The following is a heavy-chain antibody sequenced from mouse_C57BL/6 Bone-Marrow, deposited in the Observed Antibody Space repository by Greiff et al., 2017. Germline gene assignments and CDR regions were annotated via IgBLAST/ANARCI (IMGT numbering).Heavy chain of an antibody. CDR2: IYIGNGYT. CDR3: ARDYGSSYQAWFAD. D-gene: IGHD1-1*01. V-gene: IGHV1-58*01. CDR1: GYTFTSYG. Sequence: VHVKQSGAELVRPGSSVKMSCKTSGYTFTSYGINWVKQRPGQGLEWIGYIYIGNGYTEYNEKFKGKATLPSDTSSSTAYMQLSSLTSEDSAIYFCARDYGSSYQAWFADWGQGTLVTVSA. J-gene: IGHJ3*01.